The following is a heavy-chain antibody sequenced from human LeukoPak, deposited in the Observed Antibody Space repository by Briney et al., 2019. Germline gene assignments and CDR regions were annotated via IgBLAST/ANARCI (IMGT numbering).Heavy chain of an antibody. Sequence: GGSLRLSCAASGFTFSSYAMHWVRQAPGKGLEYVSAISSNGGSKYYANSVKGRFTISRDNSKNTLYLQMGSLRAEDMAVYYCARGGSGTIRFDYWGQGTLVTVSS. CDR2: ISSNGGSK. CDR3: ARGGSGTIRFDY. D-gene: IGHD3-16*01. J-gene: IGHJ4*02. CDR1: GFTFSSYA. V-gene: IGHV3-64*01.